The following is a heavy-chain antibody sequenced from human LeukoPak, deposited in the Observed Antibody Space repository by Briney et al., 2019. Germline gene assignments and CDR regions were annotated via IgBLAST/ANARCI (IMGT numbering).Heavy chain of an antibody. V-gene: IGHV3-7*01. Sequence: GGSLRLSCAGSGFTFSTYWMSWVRQAPGKGLEWVANIKQDGSEKYYVDSVKGRFTISRDNAKNSLYLQMNILRAEDTAVYYCARERFAGDYWGQGTLVTVSP. CDR2: IKQDGSEK. J-gene: IGHJ4*02. CDR1: GFTFSTYW. CDR3: ARERFAGDY. D-gene: IGHD2-21*01.